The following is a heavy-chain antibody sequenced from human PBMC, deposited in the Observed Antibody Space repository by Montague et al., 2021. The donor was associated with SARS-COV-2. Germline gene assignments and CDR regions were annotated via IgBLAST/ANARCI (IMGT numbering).Heavy chain of an antibody. J-gene: IGHJ6*02. CDR1: GGSITSSVYY. CDR3: ASLGSPAYCGGDCYLRDYGMDV. V-gene: IGHV4-39*01. Sequence: SETLSLTCTVSGGSITSSVYYWSWIRQSPGKGLEWIGTIYYSGNTYSNPSLKSRVTISMDTSKSQVSLRINSVTAADTAVYFCASLGSPAYCGGDCYLRDYGMDVWGQGTRVTVSS. CDR2: IYYSGNT. D-gene: IGHD2-21*02.